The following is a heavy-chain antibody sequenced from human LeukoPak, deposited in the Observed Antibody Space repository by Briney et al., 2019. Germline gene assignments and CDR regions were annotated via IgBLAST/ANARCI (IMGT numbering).Heavy chain of an antibody. V-gene: IGHV4-59*01. CDR2: IYYSGST. J-gene: IGHJ6*02. CDR1: GGSISSYY. CDR3: AREAFSGSYFGYYYGMDV. D-gene: IGHD1-26*01. Sequence: SETLSLTCTVSGGSISSYYWSWIRQPPGKGLEWIGYIYYSGSTNYNPSLKSRVTISVDTSKNQFSLKLGSVTAAGTAVYYCAREAFSGSYFGYYYGMDVWGQGTTVTVSS.